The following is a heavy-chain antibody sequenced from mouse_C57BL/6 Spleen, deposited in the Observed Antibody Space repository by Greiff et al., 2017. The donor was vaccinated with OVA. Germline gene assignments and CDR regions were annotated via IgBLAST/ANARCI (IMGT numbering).Heavy chain of an antibody. V-gene: IGHV1-55*01. CDR3: ARKGLYYFDY. J-gene: IGHJ2*01. CDR1: GYTFTSYW. D-gene: IGHD2-2*01. CDR2: IYPGSGST. Sequence: QVHVKQSGAELVKPGASVKMSCKASGYTFTSYWITWVKQRPGQGLEWIGDIYPGSGSTNYNEKFKSKATLTVDTSSSTAYMQLSSLTSEDSAVYYCARKGLYYFDYWGQGTTLTVSS.